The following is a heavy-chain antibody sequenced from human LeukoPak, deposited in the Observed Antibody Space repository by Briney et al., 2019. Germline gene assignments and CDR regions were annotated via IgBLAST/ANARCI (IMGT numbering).Heavy chain of an antibody. CDR1: GGSISSGGYC. CDR2: IYYSGST. D-gene: IGHD4-17*01. CDR3: AKGYGDYVWNYFGY. J-gene: IGHJ4*02. V-gene: IGHV4-31*03. Sequence: SETLSLTCTVSGGSISSGGYCWSWIRQHPGKGLEWIGYIYYSGSTYYNPSLKSRVTISVDTSNNQFSLKLSSGADADTAVYYCAKGYGDYVWNYFGYWGQGTLVTVSS.